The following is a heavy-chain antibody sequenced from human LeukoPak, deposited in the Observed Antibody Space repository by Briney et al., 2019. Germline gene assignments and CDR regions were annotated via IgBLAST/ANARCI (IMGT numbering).Heavy chain of an antibody. Sequence: PGGSLRLSCAASGFTFNTYAMSWVRQAPGKGLEWVSAISTGGVNTYYADSVKGRFTISRDNSKNTLYLQMNSLRAEDTAVYYCAKALTTVTTMHYWGQGTLVTGSS. CDR3: AKALTTVTTMHY. CDR2: ISTGGVNT. CDR1: GFTFNTYA. V-gene: IGHV3-23*01. D-gene: IGHD4-17*01. J-gene: IGHJ4*02.